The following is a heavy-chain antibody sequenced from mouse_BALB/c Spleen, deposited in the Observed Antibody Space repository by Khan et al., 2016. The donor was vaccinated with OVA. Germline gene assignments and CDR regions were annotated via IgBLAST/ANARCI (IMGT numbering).Heavy chain of an antibody. J-gene: IGHJ2*01. CDR3: ARESLLLYFDH. Sequence: VQLQESGPELKKPGETVKISCKTSGYTFTNYGMNWVKQTPGKGLKWMGWIKTNTGEPYAEEFKGRFAFSLETSASTAYLQINNLKNEDAATYFCARESLLLYFDHWGQGTTLTVSS. CDR1: GYTFTNYG. CDR2: IKTNTGE. V-gene: IGHV9-3*02. D-gene: IGHD2-12*01.